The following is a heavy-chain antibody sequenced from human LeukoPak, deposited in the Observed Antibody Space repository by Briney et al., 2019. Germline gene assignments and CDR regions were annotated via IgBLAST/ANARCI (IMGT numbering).Heavy chain of an antibody. D-gene: IGHD6-13*01. CDR2: IYTSGST. Sequence: PSQTLSLTCTVSGGSISSGSYYWCSSRQPAGRGLERIGRIYTSGSTNYNPSLKGSATTSANTSKNQFSLKLSSVTATRPAINFRARDDSGIAAAGGVYWGQGTLVTVSS. V-gene: IGHV4-61*02. J-gene: IGHJ4*02. CDR1: GGSISSGSYY. CDR3: ARDDSGIAAAGGVY.